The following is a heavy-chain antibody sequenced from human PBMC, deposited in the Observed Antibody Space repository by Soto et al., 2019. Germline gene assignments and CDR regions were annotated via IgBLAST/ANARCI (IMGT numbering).Heavy chain of an antibody. Sequence: QVQLVQSGAEVKKPRASVKVSCKASGYDFSSYPINWVRQAPGQRPEWLGWINVANGNTQYSRKVQDRVTITRDTSATTVYMLLSSLRSEDTAVYFCARRGLPSTIGGAAWAYLDHWGQGTLVTVSS. CDR1: GYDFSSYP. J-gene: IGHJ4*02. CDR2: INVANGNT. V-gene: IGHV1-3*01. CDR3: ARRGLPSTIGGAAWAYLDH. D-gene: IGHD1-26*01.